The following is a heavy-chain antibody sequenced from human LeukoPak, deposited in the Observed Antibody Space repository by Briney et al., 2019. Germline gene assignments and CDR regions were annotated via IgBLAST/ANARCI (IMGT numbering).Heavy chain of an antibody. Sequence: GGSLRLSCAASGFTFSSYSMNWVRQAPGEGLEWVSSISSSTNYMYYADSVKGRFTISRDNAKNSLYLQMNSLRAEDTAVYYCARDLYYDSSGYYFVYFDYWGQGTLVTVSS. CDR2: ISSSTNYM. D-gene: IGHD3-22*01. J-gene: IGHJ4*02. CDR3: ARDLYYDSSGYYFVYFDY. V-gene: IGHV3-21*01. CDR1: GFTFSSYS.